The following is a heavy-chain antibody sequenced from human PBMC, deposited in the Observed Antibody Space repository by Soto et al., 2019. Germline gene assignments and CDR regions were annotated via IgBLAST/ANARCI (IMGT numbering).Heavy chain of an antibody. CDR2: ISYDGSNK. Sequence: GGSLRLSCAASGFTFSSYGMHWVRQAPGKGLEWVAVISYDGSNKYYADSVKGRFTISRDNSKNTLYLQMNSLRAEDTAAYYCAKDRSSYYYYGMDVWGQGTTVTVSS. CDR1: GFTFSSYG. V-gene: IGHV3-30*18. CDR3: AKDRSSYYYYGMDV. J-gene: IGHJ6*02.